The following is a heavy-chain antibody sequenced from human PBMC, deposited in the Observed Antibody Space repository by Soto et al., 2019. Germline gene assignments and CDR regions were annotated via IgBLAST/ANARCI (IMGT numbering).Heavy chain of an antibody. Sequence: EVQLVESGGGSVQPGGSLRLSCAASGFTFSSYWMSWVRQAPGKGLEWVANIKQDGSEKYYVDSVKGRFTISRDNAKNSLYLQMNSLRAEDTAVYYCARFGSGWYDWGYDYWGQGTLVTVSS. CDR1: GFTFSSYW. V-gene: IGHV3-7*03. CDR2: IKQDGSEK. J-gene: IGHJ4*02. CDR3: ARFGSGWYDWGYDY. D-gene: IGHD6-19*01.